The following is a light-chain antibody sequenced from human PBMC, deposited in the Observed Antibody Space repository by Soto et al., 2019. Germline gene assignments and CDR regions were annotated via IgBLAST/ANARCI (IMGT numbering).Light chain of an antibody. V-gene: IGLV2-14*01. CDR1: SSDVGGYDY. J-gene: IGLJ2*01. CDR3: SSYTSSSTLV. Sequence: QSVLTQPASVSGSPGQSITISCSGTSSDVGGYDYVSWYQQHPGKAPKLMIYDVTNRPSGVSNRFSGSKSGNMAPLTISGLQAEDEADYYCSSYTSSSTLVFGGGTKVTVL. CDR2: DVT.